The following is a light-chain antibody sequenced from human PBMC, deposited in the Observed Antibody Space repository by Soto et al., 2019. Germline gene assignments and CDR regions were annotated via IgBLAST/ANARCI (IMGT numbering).Light chain of an antibody. CDR3: QQYGSSIT. CDR1: QSVTSSY. CDR2: GAS. J-gene: IGKJ5*01. V-gene: IGKV3-20*01. Sequence: EIQMTQSPATLSVSPGERVTLSCRASQSVTSSYLSWYQQKPEQAPRLLLYGASTRATGIPDRFGGSGSGTDFPLTISRLEPEDFTVYYCQQYGSSITFGQGTRLEIK.